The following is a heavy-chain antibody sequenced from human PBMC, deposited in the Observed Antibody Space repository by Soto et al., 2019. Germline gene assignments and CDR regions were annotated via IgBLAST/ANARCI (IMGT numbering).Heavy chain of an antibody. CDR1: GFTFSSYG. D-gene: IGHD5-18*01. J-gene: IGHJ6*02. CDR3: AKQNTAMAIYYYYGMDV. Sequence: QVPLVESGGGVVQPGRSLRLSCAASGFTFSSYGMHWVRQAPGKGLEWVAVISYDGSNKYYADSVKGRFTISRDNSKNTLYLQMNSLRAEDTAVYYCAKQNTAMAIYYYYGMDVWGQGTTVTVSS. CDR2: ISYDGSNK. V-gene: IGHV3-30*18.